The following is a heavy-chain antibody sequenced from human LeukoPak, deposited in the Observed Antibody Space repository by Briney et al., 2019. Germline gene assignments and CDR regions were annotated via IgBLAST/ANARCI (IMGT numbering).Heavy chain of an antibody. D-gene: IGHD5-24*01. V-gene: IGHV4-59*08. Sequence: SETLSLTCTVSGGSISGYYWSWIRQPPGKGLEWIGYIYYSGSTNYNPSLKSRVTISVDTSKNQFSLKLSSVTAADTAVYYCARRSRDGYNYVYYFDYWGQGTLVTVSS. CDR1: GGSISGYY. J-gene: IGHJ4*02. CDR2: IYYSGST. CDR3: ARRSRDGYNYVYYFDY.